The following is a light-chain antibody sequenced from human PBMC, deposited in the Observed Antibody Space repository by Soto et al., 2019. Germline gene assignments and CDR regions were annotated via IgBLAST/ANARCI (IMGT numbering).Light chain of an antibody. CDR1: SSNIGDNY. CDR3: ATWDSRLRALL. Sequence: QSVLTQPPAVSAAPGQKVTISCSGSSSNIGDNYVSWYQQLPGTAPKLIISDNHNRPSGIPDRFSGSKSGTSATLGITGLQAGDEGDYYCATWDSRLRALLFGGGTQLTVL. CDR2: DNH. J-gene: IGLJ2*01. V-gene: IGLV1-51*01.